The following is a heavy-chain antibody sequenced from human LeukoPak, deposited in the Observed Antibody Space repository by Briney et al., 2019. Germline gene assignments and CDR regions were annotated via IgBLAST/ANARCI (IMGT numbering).Heavy chain of an antibody. J-gene: IGHJ3*02. V-gene: IGHV4-59*01. CDR2: IYYSGST. CDR3: ARENYYDSSGYYSLDAFDI. D-gene: IGHD3-22*01. CDR1: GGSISSYY. Sequence: PSETLSLTCTVSGGSISSYYWSWIRQPPGKGLEWIGYIYYSGSTNYNPPLKSRVTISVDTSKSQFSLKLSSVTAADTAVYYCARENYYDSSGYYSLDAFDIWGQGTMVTVSS.